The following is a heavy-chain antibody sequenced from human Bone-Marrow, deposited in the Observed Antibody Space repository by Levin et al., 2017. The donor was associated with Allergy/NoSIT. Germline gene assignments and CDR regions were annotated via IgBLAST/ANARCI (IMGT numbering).Heavy chain of an antibody. D-gene: IGHD2-2*01. CDR3: ARGPVVVPAAIPIWGRYMDV. Sequence: SETLSLTCAVYGGSFSGYYWSWIRQPPGKGLEWIGEINHSGSTNYNPSLKSRVTISVDTSKNQFSLKLSSVTAADTAVYYCARGPVVVPAAIPIWGRYMDVWGKGTTVTVSS. V-gene: IGHV4-34*01. CDR1: GGSFSGYY. J-gene: IGHJ6*03. CDR2: INHSGST.